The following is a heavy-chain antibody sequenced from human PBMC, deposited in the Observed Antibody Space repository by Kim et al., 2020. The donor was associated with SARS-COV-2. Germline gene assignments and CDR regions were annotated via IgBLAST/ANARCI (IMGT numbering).Heavy chain of an antibody. J-gene: IGHJ5*02. CDR1: GGSLRNHF. D-gene: IGHD6-19*01. V-gene: IGHV4-59*08. CDR3: AWRSYSSVTGYFDA. Sequence: SETLSLTCSVSGGSLRNHFCGWIRQPPGRTLDFIGYIYYTGETTYNPSLGSRLTMSVATSKNQFSLTLRSVTAADTAIYYCAWRSYSSVTGYFDAWGQGILVTVSS. CDR2: IYYTGET.